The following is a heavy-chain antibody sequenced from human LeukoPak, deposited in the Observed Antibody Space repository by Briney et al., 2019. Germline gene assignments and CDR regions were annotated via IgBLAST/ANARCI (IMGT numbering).Heavy chain of an antibody. CDR1: GYTFTGYG. Sequence: ASVQVSCKSCGYTFTGYGISWVRQAAAQGLEWMGWISAYNGNSNYAQKLQGRVTMATDSSTSTAYRERRSLRSDDSAVYYCATTGVDTAMALDYWGQGTLVTVSS. D-gene: IGHD5-18*01. V-gene: IGHV1-18*04. CDR3: ATTGVDTAMALDY. CDR2: ISAYNGNS. J-gene: IGHJ4*01.